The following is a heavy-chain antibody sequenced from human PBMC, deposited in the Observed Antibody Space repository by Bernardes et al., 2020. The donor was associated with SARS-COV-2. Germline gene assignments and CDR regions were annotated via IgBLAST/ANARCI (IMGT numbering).Heavy chain of an antibody. Sequence: GGSLSLSCAASGFTFSSYAMSWVRQAPGKGLEWVSATSGSGGSTYYADSVKGRFTISRDNSKNTLYLQMNSLRAEDTAVYYCAKDYGGHLDYWGQGTLVTVSS. V-gene: IGHV3-23*01. J-gene: IGHJ4*02. CDR1: GFTFSSYA. D-gene: IGHD4-17*01. CDR3: AKDYGGHLDY. CDR2: TSGSGGST.